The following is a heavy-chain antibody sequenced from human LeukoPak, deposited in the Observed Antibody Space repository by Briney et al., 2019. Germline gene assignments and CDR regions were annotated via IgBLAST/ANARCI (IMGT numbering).Heavy chain of an antibody. Sequence: GESLKISCKGSGYSFNTYWIAWVRQMPGKGLEWMGIIYPGDSDTRYSPSFQGQVTISADKSISTAYLQWSSLKASDTAMYYCARHVGSGWTNFDYWGQGTLVTVSS. V-gene: IGHV5-51*01. D-gene: IGHD6-19*01. CDR2: IYPGDSDT. CDR3: ARHVGSGWTNFDY. J-gene: IGHJ4*02. CDR1: GYSFNTYW.